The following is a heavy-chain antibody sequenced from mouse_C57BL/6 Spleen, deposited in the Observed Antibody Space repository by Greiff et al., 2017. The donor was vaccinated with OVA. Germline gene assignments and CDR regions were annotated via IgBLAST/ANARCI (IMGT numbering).Heavy chain of an antibody. CDR2: IDPSDSET. J-gene: IGHJ4*01. V-gene: IGHV1-52*01. D-gene: IGHD1-1*01. Sequence: VQLQQPGAELVRPGSSVKLSCKASGYTFTSYWMHWVKQRPIQGLEWIGNIDPSDSETHYNQKFKDKATLTVDKSSSTAYMQLSSLTSEDSAVYYCARPDGSSYDYAMDYWGQGTSVTVSS. CDR1: GYTFTSYW. CDR3: ARPDGSSYDYAMDY.